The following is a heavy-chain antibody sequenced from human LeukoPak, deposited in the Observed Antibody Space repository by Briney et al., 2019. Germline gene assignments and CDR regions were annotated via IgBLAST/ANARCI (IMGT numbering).Heavy chain of an antibody. D-gene: IGHD3-22*01. CDR2: ISDTGTT. Sequence: SETLSLTCTVSGGSISSYYWNWIRQPPGKGPEWIGCISDTGTTKYNPAFKSRVTISVNTSKNQFSLKLTSVTAADTAVYFCATGYYEPFEKWGQGTLVSVSS. CDR3: ATGYYEPFEK. CDR1: GGSISSYY. J-gene: IGHJ4*02. V-gene: IGHV4-59*01.